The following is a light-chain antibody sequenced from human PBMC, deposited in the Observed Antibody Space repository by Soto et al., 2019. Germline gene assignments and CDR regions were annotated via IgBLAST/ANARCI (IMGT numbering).Light chain of an antibody. CDR3: QHYGTTVYT. V-gene: IGKV3-20*01. Sequence: DIVLTQSPGTLSLSPGERATLSCRASQSVGSNYLAWYQQKPGQAPRLLIYAAFSRATGIPDRFSGSGSGTDFTLTITRLEPEDCAVYYCQHYGTTVYTFGQGTKLEIK. CDR1: QSVGSNY. J-gene: IGKJ2*01. CDR2: AAF.